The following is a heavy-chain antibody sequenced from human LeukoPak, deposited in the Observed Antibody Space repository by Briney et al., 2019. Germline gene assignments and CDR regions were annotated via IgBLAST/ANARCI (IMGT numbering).Heavy chain of an antibody. CDR3: ARLGYCSSTSCPLVDY. J-gene: IGHJ4*02. D-gene: IGHD2-2*03. Sequence: PSETLSLTYSVSGYSISSAYYWSWIHQPPGKGLEWIGEINHSGSTNYNPSLKSRVTISVDTSKNQFSLKLSSVTAADTAVYYCARLGYCSSTSCPLVDYWGQGTLVTVSS. V-gene: IGHV4-38-2*02. CDR2: INHSGST. CDR1: GYSISSAYY.